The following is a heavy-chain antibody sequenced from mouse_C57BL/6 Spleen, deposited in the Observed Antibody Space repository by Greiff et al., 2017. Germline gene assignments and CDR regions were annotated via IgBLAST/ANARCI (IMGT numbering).Heavy chain of an antibody. V-gene: IGHV1-18*01. CDR1: GYTFTDYN. D-gene: IGHD1-1*01. Sequence: LKVSGPELVKPGASVKIPCKASGYTFTDYNMDWVKQSHGKSLEWIGDINPNNGGTIYNQKFKGKATLTVDKSSSTAYMELRSLTSEDTAVYYCARGIYYYGSSPWYFDVWGTGTTVTVSS. CDR2: INPNNGGT. CDR3: ARGIYYYGSSPWYFDV. J-gene: IGHJ1*03.